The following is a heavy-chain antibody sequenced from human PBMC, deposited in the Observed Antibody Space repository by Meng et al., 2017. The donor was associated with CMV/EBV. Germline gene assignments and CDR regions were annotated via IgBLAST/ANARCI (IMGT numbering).Heavy chain of an antibody. D-gene: IGHD3-9*01. CDR3: ARERAATDILTGSGLYYGMDV. CDR1: GFTFSDYY. V-gene: IGHV3-11*01. J-gene: IGHJ6*02. CDR2: VSSSGSTI. Sequence: GESLKISCAASGFTFSDYYMSWIRQAPGKGLEWVSYVSSSGSTIYDAVSVKGRFTSSRDNAKNSLYLQMNSLKAEDTAVYYCARERAATDILTGSGLYYGMDVWGQGTTVTVSS.